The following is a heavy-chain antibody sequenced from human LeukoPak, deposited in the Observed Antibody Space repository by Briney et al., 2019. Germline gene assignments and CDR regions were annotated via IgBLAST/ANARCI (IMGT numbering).Heavy chain of an antibody. V-gene: IGHV3-13*01. D-gene: IGHD6-13*01. CDR3: ARAGYSSTWYSRYFDL. Sequence: GGSLRLSCAASGFAFSSYDMHWVRQATGKGLEWVSGIGTAGDIYYPGSVKGRFTISRENAKNSLYLQVNSLRAGDTAVYYCARAGYSSTWYSRYFDLWGRGTLVTVSS. CDR1: GFAFSSYD. CDR2: IGTAGDI. J-gene: IGHJ2*01.